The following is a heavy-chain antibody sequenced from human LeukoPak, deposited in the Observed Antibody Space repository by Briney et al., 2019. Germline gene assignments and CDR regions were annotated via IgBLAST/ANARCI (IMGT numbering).Heavy chain of an antibody. J-gene: IGHJ4*02. V-gene: IGHV3-23*01. D-gene: IGHD1-26*01. CDR1: GFTFSDYA. CDR3: AKDRHSGINYYFDY. Sequence: PGGSLRLSCAASGFTFSDYAMSWVRQAPGKGLEWVSTISGIGGSTYYADSVKGRFTISRDNSKNTLYLQMNSLRAEDTAIYYCAKDRHSGINYYFDYWGQGTLVTVSS. CDR2: ISGIGGST.